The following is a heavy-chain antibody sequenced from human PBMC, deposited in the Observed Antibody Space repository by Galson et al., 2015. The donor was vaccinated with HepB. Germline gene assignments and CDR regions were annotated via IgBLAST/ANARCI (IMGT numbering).Heavy chain of an antibody. CDR2: INTNTGNP. D-gene: IGHD5-24*01. CDR1: GGTFSSYA. V-gene: IGHV7-4-1*02. CDR3: AREAVKEMATITRWFDP. Sequence: SVKVSCKASGGTFSSYAISWVRQAPGQGLEWMGWINTNTGNPTYAQGFTGRFVFSLDTSVSTAYLQISSLKAEDTAVYYCAREAVKEMATITRWFDPWGQGTLVTVSS. J-gene: IGHJ5*02.